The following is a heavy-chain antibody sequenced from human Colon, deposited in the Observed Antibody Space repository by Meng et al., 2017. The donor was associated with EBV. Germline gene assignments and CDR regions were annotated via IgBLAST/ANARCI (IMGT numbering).Heavy chain of an antibody. CDR1: GEPFNDYW. Sequence: QVQLKPWGAGLVRPSGTLSLTSGVYGEPFNDYWWTWIRQPPGKGLEWIGEINDSGRTNYNPSLKSRVTISGDTSKKQFSLKLISTTAADTATYFCARAHPGDDIEGYYFDYWGQGSLVTVSS. V-gene: IGHV4-34*01. CDR3: ARAHPGDDIEGYYFDY. CDR2: INDSGRT. J-gene: IGHJ4*02. D-gene: IGHD4-17*01.